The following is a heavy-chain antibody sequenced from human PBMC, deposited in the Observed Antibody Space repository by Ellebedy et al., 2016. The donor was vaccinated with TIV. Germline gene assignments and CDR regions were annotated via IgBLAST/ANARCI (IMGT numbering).Heavy chain of an antibody. CDR1: GDSVSSNSAG. CDR2: TYYRSKWYN. D-gene: IGHD6-13*01. Sequence: MPSETLSLTCAISGDSVSSNSAGWNWIRQSPSRGLEWLGRTYYRSKWYNDYAVSVKSRITINPDTSKNQFSLQLNSATPEDTAVYYCARRSSRNVMDVWGQGTTVTVSS. J-gene: IGHJ6*02. V-gene: IGHV6-1*01. CDR3: ARRSSRNVMDV.